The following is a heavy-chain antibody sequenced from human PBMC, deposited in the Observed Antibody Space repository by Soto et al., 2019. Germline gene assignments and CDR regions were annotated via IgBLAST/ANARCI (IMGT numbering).Heavy chain of an antibody. V-gene: IGHV1-18*01. CDR1: GYTFTSYG. D-gene: IGHD3-9*01. J-gene: IGHJ4*02. CDR3: ARVAVDYDILTGYHRPYYFDY. CDR2: ISAYNGNT. Sequence: EASVKVSCKASGYTFTSYGITWVRQAPGQGLEWMGWISAYNGNTNYAQKLQGRVAMTTDTSTSTAYMELRSLRSDDTAVYYCARVAVDYDILTGYHRPYYFDYWGQGTLVTVSS.